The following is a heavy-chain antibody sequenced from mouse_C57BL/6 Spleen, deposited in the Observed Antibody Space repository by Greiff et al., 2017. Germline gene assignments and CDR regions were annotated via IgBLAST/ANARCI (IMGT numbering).Heavy chain of an antibody. J-gene: IGHJ4*01. CDR1: GYTFTDYN. D-gene: IGHD1-1*01. CDR2: INPNNGGT. CDR3: ARGVFITTVVATPYYAMDY. Sequence: EVQLQQSGPELVKPGASVKIPCKASGYTFTDYNMDWVKQSHGKSLEWIGDINPNNGGTIYNQKFKGKATLTVDKSSSTAYMELRSLTSEDTAVYSCARGVFITTVVATPYYAMDYWGQGTSVTVSS. V-gene: IGHV1-18*01.